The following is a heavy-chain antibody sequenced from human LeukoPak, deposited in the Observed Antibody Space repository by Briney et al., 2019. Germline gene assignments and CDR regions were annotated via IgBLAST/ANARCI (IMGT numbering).Heavy chain of an antibody. J-gene: IGHJ4*02. CDR2: MNPKTGST. Sequence: ASVKVSCKASGYTFTTYDINWVRQASGRGLEWMGWMNPKTGSTAYAQKFQGRVTMTRDTSIDTAYLEMSSLTYEDTAMYYCARVFGGREIGFWGQGTQVTVSS. D-gene: IGHD3-3*01. V-gene: IGHV1-8*01. CDR3: ARVFGGREIGF. CDR1: GYTFTTYD.